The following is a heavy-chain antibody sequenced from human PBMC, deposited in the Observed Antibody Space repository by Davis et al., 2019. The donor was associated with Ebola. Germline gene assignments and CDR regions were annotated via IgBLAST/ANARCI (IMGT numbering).Heavy chain of an antibody. CDR1: GFTFSSYS. Sequence: GESLKISCAASGFTFSSYSMNWVRQAPGKGLEWVSSISSSSSYIYYADLVKGRFTIPRDNAKDSLYLQMNSLRDEDTAVYYCARDWATRGVNGMDVWCQGTTVTVSS. CDR3: ARDWATRGVNGMDV. CDR2: ISSSSSYI. J-gene: IGHJ6*02. V-gene: IGHV3-21*01. D-gene: IGHD5-12*01.